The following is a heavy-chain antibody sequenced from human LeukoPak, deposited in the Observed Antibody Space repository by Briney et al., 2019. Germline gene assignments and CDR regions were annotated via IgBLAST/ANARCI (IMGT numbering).Heavy chain of an antibody. J-gene: IGHJ5*02. CDR2: ISDSGGAT. D-gene: IGHD3-10*01. CDR3: APNPGRGDWFDP. V-gene: IGHV3-23*01. CDR1: GFTLSSFA. Sequence: GGSLRLSCAASGFTLSSFAMSWVRQAPGKGLEWVSTISDSGGATHHADAVKGRFTIPRDNSKNTLYLHTNSLRAEDTAVYYCAPNPGRGDWFDPWGQGTLVTVSS.